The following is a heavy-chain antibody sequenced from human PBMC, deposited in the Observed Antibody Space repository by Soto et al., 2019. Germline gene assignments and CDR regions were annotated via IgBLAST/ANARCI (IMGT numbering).Heavy chain of an antibody. J-gene: IGHJ4*02. CDR2: MNPNSGNT. CDR1: GYPFSNHG. CDR3: ARGKLGGYSYGRFSY. Sequence: ASVKVSCKASGYPFSNHGINWVRQATGQGLEWMGWMNPNSGNTGYVQKFQGRVTMTRNSSISTAYMELSSLRSEDTAVYYCARGKLGGYSYGRFSYWGQGTLVTVSS. D-gene: IGHD5-18*01. V-gene: IGHV1-8*02.